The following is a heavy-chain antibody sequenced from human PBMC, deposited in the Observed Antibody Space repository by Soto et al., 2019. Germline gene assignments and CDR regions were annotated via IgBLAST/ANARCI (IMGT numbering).Heavy chain of an antibody. Sequence: PGGSLRLSCAASGFIVSTYAMTWVRQAPGKGLGWVSGITGSVSEAHYADSVKGRFTISRDNSKNTVYLQMNSLRAEDTAIYYCAKLRFLEWLVNLDVWGQGTTVTVSS. J-gene: IGHJ6*02. CDR2: ITGSVSEA. CDR1: GFIVSTYA. D-gene: IGHD3-3*01. V-gene: IGHV3-23*01. CDR3: AKLRFLEWLVNLDV.